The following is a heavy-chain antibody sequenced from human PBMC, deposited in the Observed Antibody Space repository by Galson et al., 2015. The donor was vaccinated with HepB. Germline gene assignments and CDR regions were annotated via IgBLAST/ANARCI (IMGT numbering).Heavy chain of an antibody. D-gene: IGHD1-1*01. CDR1: GFSFTTYN. V-gene: IGHV3-30*04. J-gene: IGHJ4*02. CDR2: ISGDGKTT. CDR3: ARDFNWNYDY. Sequence: SLRLSCAASGFSFTTYNMHWVRQGPVKGLEWLAIISGDGKTTFYADSARGRFTISRDNSKNTLFLQMHSLRPEDTAVYYCARDFNWNYDYWGQGTLVTVSS.